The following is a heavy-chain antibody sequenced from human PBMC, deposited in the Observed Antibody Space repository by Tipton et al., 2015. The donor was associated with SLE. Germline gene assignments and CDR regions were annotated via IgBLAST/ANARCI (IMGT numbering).Heavy chain of an antibody. CDR3: ARDLGSYGNYYNYGMDV. V-gene: IGHV4-61*08. Sequence: TLSLTCTVSGDSISSGDFYWNWIRQPPGKGLEWIGYVYHSGSSGTTNYNSALKSRVTISIDTSKNQFSLKLRSVTAADTAVYYCARDLGSYGNYYNYGMDVWGQGTTVTVSS. CDR2: VYHSGSSGTT. J-gene: IGHJ6*02. D-gene: IGHD5-18*01. CDR1: GDSISSGDFY.